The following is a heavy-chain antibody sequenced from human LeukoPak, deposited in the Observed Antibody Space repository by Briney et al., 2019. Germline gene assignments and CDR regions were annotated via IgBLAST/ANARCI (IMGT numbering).Heavy chain of an antibody. V-gene: IGHV3-48*04. CDR1: GFTFSSYW. CDR2: ISSSGSTI. J-gene: IGHJ5*02. Sequence: GGSLRLSCAASGFTFSSYWMSWVRQAPGKGLEWVSYISSSGSTIYYADSVKGRFTISRDNAKNSLYLQMNSLRAEDTAVYYCARDLEYYDFWSGPRNWFDPWGQGTLVTVSS. CDR3: ARDLEYYDFWSGPRNWFDP. D-gene: IGHD3-3*01.